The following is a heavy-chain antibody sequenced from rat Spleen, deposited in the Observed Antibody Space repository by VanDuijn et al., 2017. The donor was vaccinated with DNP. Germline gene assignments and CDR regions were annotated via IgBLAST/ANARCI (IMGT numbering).Heavy chain of an antibody. J-gene: IGHJ2*01. CDR3: ASRPPPTRGPFDY. Sequence: EVQLVESGGGLVQPGRSLKLSCAASGFTFSDHNMAWVRQAPKKGLEWVATISNDGGSTYYRDSVKGRFTISSDDARSALYLQMDSLRSEDTATYYCASRPPPTRGPFDYWGQGVMVTVSS. CDR1: GFTFSDHN. D-gene: IGHD1-4*01. V-gene: IGHV5-7*01. CDR2: ISNDGGST.